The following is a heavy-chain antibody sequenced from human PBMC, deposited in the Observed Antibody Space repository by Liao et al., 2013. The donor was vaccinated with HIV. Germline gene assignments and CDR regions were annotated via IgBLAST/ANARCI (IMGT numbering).Heavy chain of an antibody. V-gene: IGHV4-61*02. Sequence: QVQLQESGPGLVKPSQTLSLTCSVSGASIRSGRYYWSWIRQPAGKGLEWIGRIDDSGSTNYNPSLKSRVTISVDTSKNQFSLRLTSVTAADTAVYYCARGDTVVSPDYWGQGSLVTVSS. D-gene: IGHD4-23*01. CDR1: GASIRSGRYY. CDR3: ARGDTVVSPDY. CDR2: IDDSGST. J-gene: IGHJ4*02.